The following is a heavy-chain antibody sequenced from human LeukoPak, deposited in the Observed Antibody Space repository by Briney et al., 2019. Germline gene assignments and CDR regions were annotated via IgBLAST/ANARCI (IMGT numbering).Heavy chain of an antibody. J-gene: IGHJ6*03. D-gene: IGHD1-26*01. CDR2: IYSGGST. CDR1: GFTVSSNY. V-gene: IGHV3-66*02. CDR3: ARYCRVGAPDRYYYYYYMDV. Sequence: GSLRLSCAASGFTVSSNYMSWVRQAPGKGLEWVSVIYSGGSTYYADSVKGRFTISRDNSKNTLYLQMNSLRAEDTAVYYCARYCRVGAPDRYYYYYYMDVWGKGTTVTVSS.